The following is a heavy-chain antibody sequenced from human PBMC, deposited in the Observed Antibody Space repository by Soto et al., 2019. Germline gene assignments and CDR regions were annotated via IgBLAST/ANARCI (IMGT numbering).Heavy chain of an antibody. CDR2: MHYSGNT. CDR3: ARVLAVRQLAPSYYYYYGMDV. V-gene: IGHV4-59*08. CDR1: GGSISSYY. D-gene: IGHD6-13*01. Sequence: SETLSLTCSVSGGSISSYYCSWFRQPPGKGLEWIGHMHYSGNTDYNPSLRSRVTISVDTSKNQFSLNLSSVTAADTALYYCARVLAVRQLAPSYYYYYGMDVWGQGTTVTVSS. J-gene: IGHJ6*02.